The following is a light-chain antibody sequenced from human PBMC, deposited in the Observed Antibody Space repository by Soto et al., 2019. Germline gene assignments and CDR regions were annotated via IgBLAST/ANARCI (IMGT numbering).Light chain of an antibody. Sequence: EFVLTQSPGTLSLSPGERATLSCRASQTVRNNYLAWYQKKPGQAPKLVIYDASSRATGIPDRFSGGGSGTDFILTISRLETEDFAVYYCQQLSSYPLTFGGGTKMDIK. CDR3: QQLSSYPLT. CDR2: DAS. V-gene: IGKV3-20*01. CDR1: QTVRNNY. J-gene: IGKJ4*01.